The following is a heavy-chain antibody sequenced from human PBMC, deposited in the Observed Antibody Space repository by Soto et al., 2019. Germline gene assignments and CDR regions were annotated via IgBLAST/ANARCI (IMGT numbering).Heavy chain of an antibody. CDR3: VRGLEWLRNY. Sequence: QVQLVQSGAEVKKPGASVKVSCKATGYTFTTYDINWVRQATGQGLEWMGWMNPNSGDTGYAQKFQGRVTMTRDTSISTAHMELSTLTSEDTAVYYCVRGLEWLRNYWGQGTLVTVSS. CDR2: MNPNSGDT. V-gene: IGHV1-8*01. CDR1: GYTFTTYD. J-gene: IGHJ4*02. D-gene: IGHD5-12*01.